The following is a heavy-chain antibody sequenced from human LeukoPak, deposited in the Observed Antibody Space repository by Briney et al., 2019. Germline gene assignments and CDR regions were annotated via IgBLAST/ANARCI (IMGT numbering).Heavy chain of an antibody. CDR3: ARGHILTGYPYFDY. Sequence: LETLSLTCAVYGGSFSGYYWSWIRQPPGKGLEWIGEINHSGSTNYNPSLKSRVTISVDTSKNQFSLKLSSVTAADTAVYYCARGHILTGYPYFDYWGQGTLVTVSS. CDR1: GGSFSGYY. J-gene: IGHJ4*02. D-gene: IGHD3-9*01. CDR2: INHSGST. V-gene: IGHV4-34*01.